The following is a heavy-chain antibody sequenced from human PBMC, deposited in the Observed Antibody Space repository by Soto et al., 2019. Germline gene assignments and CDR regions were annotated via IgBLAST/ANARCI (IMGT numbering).Heavy chain of an antibody. CDR1: GGSISSGDYY. V-gene: IGHV4-30-4*01. CDR2: IYYSGST. D-gene: IGHD6-19*01. J-gene: IGHJ6*02. Sequence: SETLSLTCTVSGGSISSGDYYWSWIRQPPGKGLEWIGYIYYSGSTYYNPSLKSRVTISVDTSKNQFSLKLSSVTAADTAMYYCARQPVRYISGWNIYYYYGMDVWGQGTTVTV. CDR3: ARQPVRYISGWNIYYYYGMDV.